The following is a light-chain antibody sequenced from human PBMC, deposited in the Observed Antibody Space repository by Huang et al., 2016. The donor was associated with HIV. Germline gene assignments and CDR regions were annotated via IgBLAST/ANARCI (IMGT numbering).Light chain of an antibody. J-gene: IGKJ1*01. CDR2: DAS. Sequence: ERVMTQSPATLSVSPGERATLSCRASQTIGSNLAWYQQKPGQAPRLLIYDASTRATGIPARFSGSGSGTQFTLTISSLQSEDFAVYYCQQYYNWPPWTFGQGTKVEIK. V-gene: IGKV3-15*01. CDR3: QQYYNWPPWT. CDR1: QTIGSN.